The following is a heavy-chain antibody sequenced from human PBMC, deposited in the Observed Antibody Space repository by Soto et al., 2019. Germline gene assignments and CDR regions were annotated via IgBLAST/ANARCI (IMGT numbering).Heavy chain of an antibody. Sequence: EVQLVESGGGLVQPGGSLRLSCAASGFSFSSYWMSWVRQVPGKGLEWVANIKPDGSEIYYVDSVKGRFTISRDNAKNSVYLQMNSLGAEDTDMYHCARSISAIPGDNWGQGTLVTVSS. CDR1: GFSFSSYW. D-gene: IGHD2-2*01. J-gene: IGHJ4*02. CDR3: ARSISAIPGDN. CDR2: IKPDGSEI. V-gene: IGHV3-7*05.